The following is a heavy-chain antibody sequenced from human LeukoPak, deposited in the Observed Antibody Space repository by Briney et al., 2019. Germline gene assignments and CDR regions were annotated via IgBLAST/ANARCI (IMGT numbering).Heavy chain of an antibody. J-gene: IGHJ4*02. CDR2: ISAYNGNT. Sequence: GASVKVSCKASGYTFTSYGISWVRQAPGQGLEWMGWISAYNGNTDYAQKLQGRVTMTTDTSTSTAYMELRSLRSDDTAVYYCARDPLGYSYGYHPYFDYWGQGTLVTVSS. D-gene: IGHD5-18*01. CDR3: ARDPLGYSYGYHPYFDY. V-gene: IGHV1-18*01. CDR1: GYTFTSYG.